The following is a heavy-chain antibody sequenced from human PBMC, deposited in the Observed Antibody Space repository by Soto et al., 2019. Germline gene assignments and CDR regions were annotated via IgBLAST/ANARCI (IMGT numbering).Heavy chain of an antibody. J-gene: IGHJ5*02. CDR1: GYIFTNND. CDR3: ARMASFGSLNWFDP. Sequence: ASVKVSFKASGYIFTNNDVSWVRQATGQGLEWMGWMNPGSGDTGYAQKFQGRVTMTRNISIATAYMELSSLRADDTAIYYCARMASFGSLNWFDPWGQGTLVTSPQ. D-gene: IGHD5-18*01. V-gene: IGHV1-8*01. CDR2: MNPGSGDT.